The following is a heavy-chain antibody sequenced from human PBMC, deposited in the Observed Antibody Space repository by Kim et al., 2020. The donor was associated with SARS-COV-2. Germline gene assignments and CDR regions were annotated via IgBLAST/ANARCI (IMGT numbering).Heavy chain of an antibody. CDR1: GFTFSSYA. CDR3: AIFPTQLRTLGY. J-gene: IGHJ4*02. CDR2: ISGSGGST. Sequence: GGSLRLSCAASGFTFSSYAMSWVRQAPGQGLEWVSAISGSGGSTYYADSVKGRFTISRDNSKNTLYLQMNSLRAEDTAVYYCAIFPTQLRTLGYWGQGTLVTVSS. D-gene: IGHD4-17*01. V-gene: IGHV3-23*01.